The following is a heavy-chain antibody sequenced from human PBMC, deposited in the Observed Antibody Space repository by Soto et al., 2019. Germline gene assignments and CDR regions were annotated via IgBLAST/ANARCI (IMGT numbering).Heavy chain of an antibody. CDR2: MNPNSGNT. Sequence: QVQLVQSGAEVKKPGASVKVSCKASGYTFTSYDINWVRQATGQGLEWMGWMNPNSGNTGYAQKFQGRVTMTRSTSISTAYMELSSRRSEDTAVYYCARGRGDCSGGSCDSWYYYYYYGMDVWGQGTTVTVSS. CDR3: ARGRGDCSGGSCDSWYYYYYYGMDV. V-gene: IGHV1-8*01. CDR1: GYTFTSYD. J-gene: IGHJ6*02. D-gene: IGHD2-15*01.